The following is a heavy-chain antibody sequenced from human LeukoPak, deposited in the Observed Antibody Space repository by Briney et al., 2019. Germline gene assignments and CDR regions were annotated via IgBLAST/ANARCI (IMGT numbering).Heavy chain of an antibody. D-gene: IGHD2-21*01. Sequence: ASVKVSCKASGYTFTGYYVHWVRQAPGQGLEWMGWINPNSGGTNYAQKFQGRVTMTRDTSISTAYMELSRLRSDDTAVYYCARSLLNCGGDCYAVDYWGQGTLVTVSS. CDR2: INPNSGGT. J-gene: IGHJ4*02. CDR3: ARSLLNCGGDCYAVDY. V-gene: IGHV1-2*02. CDR1: GYTFTGYY.